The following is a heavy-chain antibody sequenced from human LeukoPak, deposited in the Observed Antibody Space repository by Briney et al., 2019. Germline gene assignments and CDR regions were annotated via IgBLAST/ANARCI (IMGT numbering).Heavy chain of an antibody. CDR2: ISAYNGNT. D-gene: IGHD4-23*01. Sequence: GASVKVSCKASGYMFTTYGITWVRQAPGQGLEWMGWISAYNGNTNYAQKLQGRVTMTTDTSTSTAYMELRSLRSDDTAVYYCARVTPRGLYGGNLVVDYWGQGTLVTVSS. J-gene: IGHJ4*02. CDR1: GYMFTTYG. V-gene: IGHV1-18*01. CDR3: ARVTPRGLYGGNLVVDY.